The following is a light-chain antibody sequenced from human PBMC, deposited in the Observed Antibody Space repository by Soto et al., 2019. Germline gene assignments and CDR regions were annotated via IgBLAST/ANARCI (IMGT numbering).Light chain of an antibody. Sequence: QSALTQPASVSASPGQSVSISCTGTSSDVGGYNYVSWYQHYPGKAPKLIIYDVSNRPSGISNRFSGSKSGNTASLTISGLQAEDEADYYCSSFARSNTLVFGGGTKLTVL. CDR1: SSDVGGYNY. J-gene: IGLJ2*01. V-gene: IGLV2-14*03. CDR2: DVS. CDR3: SSFARSNTLV.